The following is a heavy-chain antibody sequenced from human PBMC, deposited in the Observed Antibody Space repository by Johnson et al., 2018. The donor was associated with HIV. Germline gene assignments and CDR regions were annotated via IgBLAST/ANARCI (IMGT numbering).Heavy chain of an antibody. CDR1: GFTFSSYA. Sequence: QEQLVESVGGVVQPGRSLRLSCAASGFTFSSYAMHWVRQTPGKGLEWVAIISYDGSDKYYADSVKGRFSISRDNSKNTLYVQMNSLTTEDTAVYYCARGLHTGYCSGGSCYGARAFDIWGQGTMVTVSS. CDR2: ISYDGSDK. CDR3: ARGLHTGYCSGGSCYGARAFDI. D-gene: IGHD2-15*01. V-gene: IGHV3-30*04. J-gene: IGHJ3*02.